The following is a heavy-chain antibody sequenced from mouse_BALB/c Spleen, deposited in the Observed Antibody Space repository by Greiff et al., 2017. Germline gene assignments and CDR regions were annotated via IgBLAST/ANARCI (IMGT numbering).Heavy chain of an antibody. V-gene: IGHV1-69*01. Sequence: QVQLKQPGAELVMPGASVKMSCKASGYTFTDYWMHWVKQRPGQGLEWIGAIDTSDSYTSYNQKFKGKATLTVDESSSTAYMQLSSLTSEDSAVYYCAREGLLLRPFAYWGQGTLVTVSA. CDR1: GYTFTDYW. D-gene: IGHD1-1*01. J-gene: IGHJ3*01. CDR2: IDTSDSYT. CDR3: AREGLLLRPFAY.